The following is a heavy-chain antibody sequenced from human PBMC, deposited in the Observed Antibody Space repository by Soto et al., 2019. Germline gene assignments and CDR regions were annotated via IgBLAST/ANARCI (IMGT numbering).Heavy chain of an antibody. CDR3: ARSDFWNDRLFDY. J-gene: IGHJ4*02. D-gene: IGHD3-3*01. Sequence: EVQLLESGGGLVLPGGSLRLSCAASGITFSSYAMSWVRQAPGKGLEWVSSINGRGDDTFYADSVKGRFTISRDNSKNTLYLQMNSLRAEDTAVYYCARSDFWNDRLFDYWGQGTLVTVSS. CDR1: GITFSSYA. CDR2: INGRGDDT. V-gene: IGHV3-23*01.